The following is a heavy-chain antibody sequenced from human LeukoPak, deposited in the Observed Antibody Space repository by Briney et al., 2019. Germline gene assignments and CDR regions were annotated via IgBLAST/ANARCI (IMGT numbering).Heavy chain of an antibody. D-gene: IGHD3-3*01. V-gene: IGHV1-46*01. CDR1: GYTFTSYY. J-gene: IGHJ4*02. CDR3: ARASARFGVVIAFDY. Sequence: ASVKVSCKASGYTFTSYYMHSVRQAPGQGLEWMGIINPSGGSTSYAQKFQGRVTMTRDTSTSTVYMELSSLRSEDTAVYYCARASARFGVVIAFDYWGQGTLVTVSS. CDR2: INPSGGST.